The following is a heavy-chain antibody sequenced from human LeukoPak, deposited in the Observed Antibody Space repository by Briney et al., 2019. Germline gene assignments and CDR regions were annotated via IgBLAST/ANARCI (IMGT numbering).Heavy chain of an antibody. CDR3: AGGNSMDV. D-gene: IGHD1/OR15-1a*01. V-gene: IGHV3-7*03. J-gene: IGHJ6*04. CDR1: GFPFSNSW. CDR2: IKSDGSGI. Sequence: GGSLRLSCAVSGFPFSNSWTYWVRQAPGKGLEGVANIKSDGSGISYVDSVKGRFIISRDNARNPLYLQMNSLRVEDTAVYFCAGGNSMDVWGKGTAVTVSS.